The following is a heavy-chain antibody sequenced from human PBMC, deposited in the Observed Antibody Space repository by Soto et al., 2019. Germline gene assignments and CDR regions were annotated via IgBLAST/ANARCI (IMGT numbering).Heavy chain of an antibody. Sequence: GGSLRLSCAASGFTFSSYAMSWVRQAPGKGLEWVSGISGSDGSTYHADSVKGRFTISRDNSKNTLYLQMNSLRAEDTAVYYCAKEYGYCSGGSCYSQGYFDYWGQGTLVTVSS. V-gene: IGHV3-23*01. CDR2: ISGSDGST. CDR3: AKEYGYCSGGSCYSQGYFDY. D-gene: IGHD2-15*01. J-gene: IGHJ4*02. CDR1: GFTFSSYA.